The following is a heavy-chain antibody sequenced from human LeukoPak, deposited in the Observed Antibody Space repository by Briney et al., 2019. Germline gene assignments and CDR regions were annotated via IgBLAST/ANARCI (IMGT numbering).Heavy chain of an antibody. J-gene: IGHJ5*02. CDR2: INHSGST. D-gene: IGHD3-3*01. V-gene: IGHV4-34*01. CDR3: ARDARIFGDSWFDP. CDR1: GGSFSGYY. Sequence: SETLSLTCAVYGGSFSGYYWSWIRQPPGKGLEWIGEINHSGSTNYNPSLKSRVTISVDTSKNQFSLKLSSVTAADTAVYYCARDARIFGDSWFDPWGQGALVTVSS.